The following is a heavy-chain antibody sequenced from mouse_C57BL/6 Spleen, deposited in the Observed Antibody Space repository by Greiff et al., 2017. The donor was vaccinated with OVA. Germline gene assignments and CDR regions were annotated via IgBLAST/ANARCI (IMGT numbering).Heavy chain of an antibody. J-gene: IGHJ2*01. CDR3: ARGYCGLDY. CDR2: INPNNGGT. CDR1: GYTFTDYY. Sequence: VQLQQSGPELVKPGASVKISCKASGYTFTDYYMNWVKQSHGKSLEWIGDINPNNGGTSYNQKFKGKATLTVDKSSGTAYMELRSLTSEDSAVYYCARGYCGLDYWGQGTTLTVSS. V-gene: IGHV1-26*01. D-gene: IGHD1-2*01.